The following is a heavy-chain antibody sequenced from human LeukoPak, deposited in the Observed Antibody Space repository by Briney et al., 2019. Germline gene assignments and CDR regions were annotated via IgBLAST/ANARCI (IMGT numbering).Heavy chain of an antibody. CDR2: IYYSGSS. Sequence: PSETLSLTCTVSGGSISSSSYYWGWIRQPTGKGLEWIGSIYYSGSSYYNPSLKSRVTISVDTSKNQFSLKLSSVTAADTAVYYCARGGNCSSTSCYTSGSVWFDPWGQGTLVTVSS. D-gene: IGHD2-2*02. CDR3: ARGGNCSSTSCYTSGSVWFDP. V-gene: IGHV4-39*07. CDR1: GGSISSSSYY. J-gene: IGHJ5*02.